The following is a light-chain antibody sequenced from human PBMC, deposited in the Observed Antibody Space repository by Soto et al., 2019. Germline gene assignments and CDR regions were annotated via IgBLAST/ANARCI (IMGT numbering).Light chain of an antibody. CDR2: GAS. V-gene: IGKV3-20*01. J-gene: IGKJ2*01. Sequence: EIVLTQSPGTLSLSPGERATLSGRSSQSVGSGYLSWYQQKPGQAPRLLIYGASNRATGIPDRFSGSGSGTDFTLTISRLEPQDFAVYYCQQYDSSQYTFGQWTNMEIK. CDR3: QQYDSSQYT. CDR1: QSVGSGY.